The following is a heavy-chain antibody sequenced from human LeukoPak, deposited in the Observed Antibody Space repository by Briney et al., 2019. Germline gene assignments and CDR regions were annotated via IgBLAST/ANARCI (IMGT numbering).Heavy chain of an antibody. CDR3: ARDLAPADPTPYNWFDP. V-gene: IGHV1-18*01. D-gene: IGHD2-2*01. CDR1: GYTFTGYG. J-gene: IGHJ5*02. CDR2: ISTYNANT. Sequence: GASVKVSCKASGYTFTGYGITWVRQAPGQGLEWMGWISTYNANTNYAQKLQGRVTMTTDTSTSTAYMELRSLRSDDTAVYYCARDLAPADPTPYNWFDPWGQGTLVTVSS.